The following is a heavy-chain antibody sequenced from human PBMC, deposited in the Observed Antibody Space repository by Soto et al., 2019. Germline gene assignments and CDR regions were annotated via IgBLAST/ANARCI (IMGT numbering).Heavy chain of an antibody. J-gene: IGHJ4*02. D-gene: IGHD2-21*02. CDR1: GFTFSSYG. CDR3: AKDEVPVVGTAPFDY. CDR2: ISYDGRNK. Sequence: QVQLVESGGGVVQPGRSLRLSCAASGFTFSSYGMHWVRQAPGKGLEWVAVISYDGRNKYYADSVKGRFTVSRDKSKNTLYLQVNSMRAEDTAVYYCAKDEVPVVGTAPFDYWGQGTLVTVSS. V-gene: IGHV3-30*18.